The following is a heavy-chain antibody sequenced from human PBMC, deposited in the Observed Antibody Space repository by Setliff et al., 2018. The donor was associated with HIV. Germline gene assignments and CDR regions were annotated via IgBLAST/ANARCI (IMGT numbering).Heavy chain of an antibody. CDR1: GYSIGSGSF. CDR3: ARHWRGSGWSNWFDP. CDR2: IYYSGST. V-gene: IGHV4-38-2*01. J-gene: IGHJ5*02. D-gene: IGHD6-19*01. Sequence: PSETLSLTCAVSGYSIGSGSFWGWIRQPPGKGLEWIGSIYYSGSTFYNPSLKSRLTISVDTSKNQFSLKLTSVTAADTAVYYCARHWRGSGWSNWFDPWGQGTLVTVSS.